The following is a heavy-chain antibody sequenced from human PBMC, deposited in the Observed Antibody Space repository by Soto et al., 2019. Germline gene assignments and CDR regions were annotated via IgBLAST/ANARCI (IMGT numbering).Heavy chain of an antibody. CDR1: GFTFSSYS. Sequence: EVQLVESGGGLVQPGGSLRLSCAASGFTFSSYSMNWVRQAPGKGLEWVSSISSSSSYIYYADSVKGRFTIARDNAKNSLYLKMNSLRAEYTAVYYCARRQQLESDTYYYYGMDVWGQGTTVTVSS. V-gene: IGHV3-21*01. D-gene: IGHD6-13*01. CDR2: ISSSSSYI. CDR3: ARRQQLESDTYYYYGMDV. J-gene: IGHJ6*02.